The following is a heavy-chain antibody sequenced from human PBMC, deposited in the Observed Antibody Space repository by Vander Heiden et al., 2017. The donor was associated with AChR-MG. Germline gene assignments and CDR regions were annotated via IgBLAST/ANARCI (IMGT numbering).Heavy chain of an antibody. CDR2: IIPNFSTT. D-gene: IGHD2-15*01. J-gene: IGHJ6*01. V-gene: IGHV1-69*01. Sequence: QEHLVQSVAAVKTPRSSLTVSCKASGGIFNNYDFHWVRQPPVQGLEWMGEIIPNFSTTNFEQKLQGRGTITAGEATSTVYWKLSSLKVEDTAVYDCARYQFYSDRRCYYGMVGWGHRTTVPGSS. CDR1: GGIFNNYD. CDR3: ARYQFYSDRRCYYGMVG.